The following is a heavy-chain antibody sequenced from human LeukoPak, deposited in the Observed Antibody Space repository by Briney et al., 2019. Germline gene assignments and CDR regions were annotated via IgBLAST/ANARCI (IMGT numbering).Heavy chain of an antibody. CDR3: ARPHPLNYAAIDY. CDR1: GYSITSYW. Sequence: GESLKISCKGSGYSITSYWIGWVRQMPGKGLEWMGIIYPGDSDTGYSPSFQGQVTISADKSISTAYLQWSSLKASDTAMYYCARPHPLNYAAIDYWGQGTLVTVSS. V-gene: IGHV5-51*01. D-gene: IGHD2-2*01. CDR2: IYPGDSDT. J-gene: IGHJ4*02.